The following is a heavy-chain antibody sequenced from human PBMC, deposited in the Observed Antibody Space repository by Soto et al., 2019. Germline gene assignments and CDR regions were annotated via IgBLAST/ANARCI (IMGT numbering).Heavy chain of an antibody. CDR2: MNPNSGNT. V-gene: IGHV1-8*01. Sequence: GASVKVSCKASGYTFTSYDINWVRQATGQGLEWMGWMNPNSGNTGYAQKFQGRVTMTRNTSISTAYMGLSSLRSEDTAVYYCARRGTNYYYYYYMDVWGKGTTVTVSS. D-gene: IGHD3-16*01. J-gene: IGHJ6*03. CDR1: GYTFTSYD. CDR3: ARRGTNYYYYYYMDV.